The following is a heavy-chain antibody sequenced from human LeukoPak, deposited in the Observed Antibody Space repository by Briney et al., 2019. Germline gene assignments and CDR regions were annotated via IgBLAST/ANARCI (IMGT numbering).Heavy chain of an antibody. CDR1: GGSISSYY. D-gene: IGHD3-10*01. CDR2: IYYSGST. J-gene: IGHJ4*02. V-gene: IGHV4-39*01. CDR3: ARPMVRGVIPGFAY. Sequence: SETLSLTCSVSGGSISSYYWGWIRQPPGKGLEWIGSIYYSGSTYYNPSLKSRVTISVDTSKNQFSLKLSSVTAADTAVHYCARPMVRGVIPGFAYWGQGTLVTVSS.